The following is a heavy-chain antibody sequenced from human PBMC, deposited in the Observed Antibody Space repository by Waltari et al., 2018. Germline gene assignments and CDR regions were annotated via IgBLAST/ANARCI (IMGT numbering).Heavy chain of an antibody. V-gene: IGHV3-23*01. CDR1: GFTFSSYA. CDR2: ISGSGGST. J-gene: IGHJ4*02. D-gene: IGHD5-12*01. CDR3: AKDIRGYSGYEFDY. Sequence: EVQLLESGGGLVQPGGSLRLSCAASGFTFSSYAMSWVRQAPGKGVEWVSAISGSGGSTYYADSVKGRFTMSRDNSKNTLYLQMNSLRAEDTAVYYCAKDIRGYSGYEFDYWGQGTLVTVSS.